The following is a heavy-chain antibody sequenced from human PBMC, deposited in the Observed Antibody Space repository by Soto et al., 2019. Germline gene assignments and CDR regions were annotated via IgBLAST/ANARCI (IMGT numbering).Heavy chain of an antibody. D-gene: IGHD3-22*01. V-gene: IGHV3-30-3*01. CDR3: ARDFSYDSSIPAFDI. CDR1: GFTFSSYA. J-gene: IGHJ3*02. Sequence: QVQLVESGGGVVQPGRSLRLSCAASGFTFSSYAMHWVRQAPGKGLEWVAVISYDGSNKYYADSVKGRFTISRDNSKNTLYLQMNSLRAEDTAVYYCARDFSYDSSIPAFDIWGQGTMVTVSS. CDR2: ISYDGSNK.